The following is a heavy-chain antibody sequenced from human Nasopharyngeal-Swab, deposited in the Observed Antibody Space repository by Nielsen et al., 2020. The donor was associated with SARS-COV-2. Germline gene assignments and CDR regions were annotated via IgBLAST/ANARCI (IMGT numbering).Heavy chain of an antibody. V-gene: IGHV3-74*01. Sequence: GESLKISCAASGCSLSSYWMHWVRQAPGKGLSWVSRINPDGNTINYADSVKGRFTISRDTAKNTLYLQMSSLRVEDTAVYYCTRDTFGPTDSWGQGTLVTVSS. CDR2: INPDGNTI. J-gene: IGHJ4*02. D-gene: IGHD2/OR15-2a*01. CDR3: TRDTFGPTDS. CDR1: GCSLSSYW.